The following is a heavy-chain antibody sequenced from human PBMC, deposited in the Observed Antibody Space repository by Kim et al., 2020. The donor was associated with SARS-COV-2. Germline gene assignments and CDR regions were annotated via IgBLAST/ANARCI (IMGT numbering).Heavy chain of an antibody. D-gene: IGHD2-2*01. Sequence: SETLSLTCTVSGGSISSGDYYWGWIRQPPGKGLEWIGSVYYSGSTYYNPSLKSRVTISVDTSKNQFSLKLSSVTAADTAVYYCARHVGVTSFRLVVLCPFDYWGQGTLVTVSS. J-gene: IGHJ4*03. CDR1: GGSISSGDYY. CDR2: VYYSGST. V-gene: IGHV4-39*01. CDR3: ARHVGVTSFRLVVLCPFDY.